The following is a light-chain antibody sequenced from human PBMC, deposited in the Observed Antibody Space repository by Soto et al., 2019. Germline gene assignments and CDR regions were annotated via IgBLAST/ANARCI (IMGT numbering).Light chain of an antibody. CDR3: SSYTSSTTIVV. CDR2: EVS. CDR1: SSDVGGYNY. V-gene: IGLV2-14*01. J-gene: IGLJ2*01. Sequence: QSALTQPTSVSGSPGQSITISCTGTSSDVGGYNYVSWYQQHPGKAPKVMIYEVSNRPSGVSNRFSGSKSGNTASLTISGLQAEDEADYYCSSYTSSTTIVVFGGGTKLTVL.